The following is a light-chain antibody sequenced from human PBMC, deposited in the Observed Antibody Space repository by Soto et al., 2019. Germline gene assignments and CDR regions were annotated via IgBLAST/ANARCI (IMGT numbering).Light chain of an antibody. CDR3: QQYQTYSRT. J-gene: IGKJ1*01. Sequence: DLQMTQSPSTVSASVGDRITITCRASQSINTWLAWYRQRPGEAPQLLIYDVSTLAMGVPSRFSGSGSGTDFTLAISRLQPDDFATFYCQQYQTYSRTFGQGTKLEVK. CDR2: DVS. CDR1: QSINTW. V-gene: IGKV1-5*01.